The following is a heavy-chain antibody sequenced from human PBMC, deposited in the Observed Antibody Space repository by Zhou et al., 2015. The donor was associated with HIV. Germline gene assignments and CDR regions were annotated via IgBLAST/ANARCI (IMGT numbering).Heavy chain of an antibody. CDR3: ARDLSGIVATIRVSMVTSHCYTLGY. V-gene: IGHV1-69*01. J-gene: IGHJ4*02. Sequence: QVQLVQSGAEVKKPGSSVKVSCKASGGTFSSYAISWVRQAPGQGLEWMGGIIPIFGTANYAQKFQGRVTITADESTSTAYMELSSLRSEDTAVYYCARDLSGIVATIRVSMVTSHCYTLGYWGQGTLVTVSS. CDR1: GGTFSSYA. CDR2: IIPIFGTA. D-gene: IGHD5-12*01.